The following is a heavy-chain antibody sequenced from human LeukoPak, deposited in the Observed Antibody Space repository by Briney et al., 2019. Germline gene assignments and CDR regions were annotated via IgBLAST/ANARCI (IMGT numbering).Heavy chain of an antibody. J-gene: IGHJ4*02. CDR2: ISWNSGSI. D-gene: IGHD5-12*01. Sequence: HPGGSLRLSCAASGFTFDDYAMHRVRQAPGKGLEWVSGISWNSGSIGYADSVKGRFTISRDNAKNSLYLQMNSLRAEDTALYYCAKARGYSGYYFDYWGQGTLVTVSS. CDR3: AKARGYSGYYFDY. CDR1: GFTFDDYA. V-gene: IGHV3-9*01.